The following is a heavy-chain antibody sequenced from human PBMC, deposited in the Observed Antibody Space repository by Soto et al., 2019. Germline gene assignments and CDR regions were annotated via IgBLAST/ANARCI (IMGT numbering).Heavy chain of an antibody. V-gene: IGHV3-15*05. CDR2: IKSKTDGGTI. CDR1: GFTFSNAW. Sequence: GGSLRLSCAASGFTFSNAWMSWVRQAPGKGLEWVGRIKSKTDGGTIDYAAPVKGRFTISRDDSKNTLYLQMNSLKTEDTAVYYCTTDLERWLQRLYGMDVWGQGTTVTVSS. CDR3: TTDLERWLQRLYGMDV. D-gene: IGHD5-12*01. J-gene: IGHJ6*02.